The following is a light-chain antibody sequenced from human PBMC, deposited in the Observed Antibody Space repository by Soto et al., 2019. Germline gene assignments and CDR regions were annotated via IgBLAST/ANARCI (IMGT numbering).Light chain of an antibody. CDR3: QQSNGRPRT. Sequence: DVHMTQSPSFLSASLEDRVIISCRSSQSISIHVAWYQQKPGQAPRLLIFAASSRQSGSPSRFSASGSGPEFTLTISSLLPEDFAAYYCQQSNGRPRTFGQGTKVDIK. CDR1: QSISIH. J-gene: IGKJ1*01. CDR2: AAS. V-gene: IGKV1-39*01.